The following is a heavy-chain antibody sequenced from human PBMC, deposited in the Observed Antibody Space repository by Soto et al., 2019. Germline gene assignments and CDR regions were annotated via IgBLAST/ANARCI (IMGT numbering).Heavy chain of an antibody. V-gene: IGHV3-66*01. D-gene: IGHD5-18*01. Sequence: EVQLVESGGGLVQPGGSLRLSCAASGFTVSSNYMSWVRQAPGKGLEWVSGIYSGGSTYYADSVKGRFTISRDNSKNPRYLQMISLGAEDAAVYSCAREQGYSRYWGQGTLVTVSS. J-gene: IGHJ4*02. CDR2: IYSGGST. CDR1: GFTVSSNY. CDR3: AREQGYSRY.